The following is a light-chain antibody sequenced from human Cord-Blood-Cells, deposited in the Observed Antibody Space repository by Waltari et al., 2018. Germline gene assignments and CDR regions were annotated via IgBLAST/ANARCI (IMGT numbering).Light chain of an antibody. J-gene: IGLJ3*02. V-gene: IGLV2-14*01. CDR1: SSDCGGYNY. Sequence: QSALTQPASVSGSPGQSITISCTGTSSDCGGYNYVSWYQQHPGNAPKLMIYDVSKRPSGVSNRFSGSKSGNTASLTSSGLQAEDEADYYCSSYTSSSTWVFGGGTKLTVL. CDR3: SSYTSSSTWV. CDR2: DVS.